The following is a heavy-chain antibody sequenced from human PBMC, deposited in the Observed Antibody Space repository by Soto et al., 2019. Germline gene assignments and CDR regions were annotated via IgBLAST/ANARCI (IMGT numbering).Heavy chain of an antibody. V-gene: IGHV4-34*01. CDR1: GGSFSGYY. Sequence: PSETLSLTCAVYGGSFSGYYWSWIRQPPGKWLEWIGEINHSGSTNYNPSLKSRVTISVDTSKNQFSLKLSSVTAADTAVYYCARGTVLMVYAIFDYWGQGTLVTVSS. D-gene: IGHD2-8*01. CDR2: INHSGST. J-gene: IGHJ4*02. CDR3: ARGTVLMVYAIFDY.